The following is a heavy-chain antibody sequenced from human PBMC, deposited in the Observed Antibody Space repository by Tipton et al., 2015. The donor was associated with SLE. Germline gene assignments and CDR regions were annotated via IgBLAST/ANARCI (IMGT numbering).Heavy chain of an antibody. CDR1: GGSFSGYY. CDR2: INHSGST. Sequence: TLSLTCAVYGGSFSGYYWSWIRQPPGKGLEWIGEINHSGSTNYNPSLKSRVTISVDKSKNQFSLKLSSVTAADTAVYYCARDVGGYSYGYSGGYFDYWGQGTLVTVSS. CDR3: ARDVGGYSYGYSGGYFDY. V-gene: IGHV4-34*01. D-gene: IGHD5-18*01. J-gene: IGHJ4*02.